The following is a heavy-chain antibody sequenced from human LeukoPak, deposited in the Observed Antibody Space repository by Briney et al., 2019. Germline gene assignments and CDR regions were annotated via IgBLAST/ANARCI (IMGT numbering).Heavy chain of an antibody. V-gene: IGHV4-34*01. CDR1: GGSFSGYY. D-gene: IGHD2-2*01. Sequence: SETLSLTCAVYGGSFSGYYWSWIRQPPGKGLEWIGEINHSGSTNYNPSLKSRVTISVDTSKNQFPLKLSSVTAADTAVYYCARRAAIRPDYYYYGMDVWGQGTTVTVSS. CDR2: INHSGST. CDR3: ARRAAIRPDYYYYGMDV. J-gene: IGHJ6*02.